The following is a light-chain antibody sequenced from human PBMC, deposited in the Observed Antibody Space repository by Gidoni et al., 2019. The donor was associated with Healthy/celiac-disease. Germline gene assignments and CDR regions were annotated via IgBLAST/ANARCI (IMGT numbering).Light chain of an antibody. V-gene: IGKV3-11*01. CDR3: QQRSNWLRT. CDR1: QSVSSY. CDR2: DAS. J-gene: IGKJ1*01. Sequence: DIVSIQSPATLSFSPGERATLSCRASQSVSSYLTWYQQKPGQAPRLLIYDASNRATGVPARFSGSGSGTDFTLTISSLEPEDFAVYYCQQRSNWLRTFGQGTKVEIK.